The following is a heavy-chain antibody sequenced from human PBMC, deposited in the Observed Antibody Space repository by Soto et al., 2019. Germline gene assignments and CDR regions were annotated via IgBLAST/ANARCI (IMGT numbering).Heavy chain of an antibody. CDR3: ARLGYCSGGSCGRTNWFDP. CDR2: IYYSGST. CDR1: GGSISSSSYY. J-gene: IGHJ5*02. V-gene: IGHV4-39*01. Sequence: QLQLQESGPGLVKPSETLSLTCTVSGGSISSSSYYWGWIRQPPGKGLEWIGSIYYSGSTYYNPYYKSRVTISVDTSKNQFSLKLSYVTAADTAVYYCARLGYCSGGSCGRTNWFDPWGQGTLVTVSS. D-gene: IGHD2-15*01.